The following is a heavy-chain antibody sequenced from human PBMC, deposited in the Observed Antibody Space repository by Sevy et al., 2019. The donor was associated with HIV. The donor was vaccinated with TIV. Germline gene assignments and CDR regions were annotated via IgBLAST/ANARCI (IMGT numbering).Heavy chain of an antibody. J-gene: IGHJ4*02. V-gene: IGHV3-23*01. CDR1: GFTFNIYS. Sequence: QLRGSLRLSCAASGFTFNIYSMSWVRQTPGKGLEWVATLSVGCGKINHADSVKGRFTMSREDSKNAVYLQMNNLRVEDTATYYCAREGCTKPHDYWGQGTLVIVSS. CDR2: LSVGCGKI. CDR3: AREGCTKPHDY. D-gene: IGHD2-8*01.